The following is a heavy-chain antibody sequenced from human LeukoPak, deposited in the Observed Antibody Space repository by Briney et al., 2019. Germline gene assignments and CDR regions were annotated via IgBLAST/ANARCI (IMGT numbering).Heavy chain of an antibody. J-gene: IGHJ3*02. Sequence: PSETLSLTCTVSGGSISSSSYYCGWISQPPRTGMEWIGSINYSGCTKYNPSLNSRVTISVDTPKKQFSLKLSSVTAADTAVYYCAIVIGGGPSRHGSDIWGQGTKVTVSS. CDR1: GGSISSSSYY. CDR3: AIVIGGGPSRHGSDI. CDR2: INYSGCT. V-gene: IGHV4-39*01. D-gene: IGHD2-15*01.